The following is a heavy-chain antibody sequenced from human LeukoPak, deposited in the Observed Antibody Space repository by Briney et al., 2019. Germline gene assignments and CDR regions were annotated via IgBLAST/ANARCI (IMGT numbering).Heavy chain of an antibody. Sequence: SETLSLTCTVSGGSISSYYWSWIRQPPGKGLEWIGYIYYSGSTNYNPSLKSRVTISVDTSKNQFSLNLSSVTAADTAVYYCARHGGYYYYYYGMDVWGQGTTVSVSS. CDR3: ARHGGYYYYYYGMDV. D-gene: IGHD3-16*01. J-gene: IGHJ6*02. CDR2: IYYSGST. CDR1: GGSISSYY. V-gene: IGHV4-59*08.